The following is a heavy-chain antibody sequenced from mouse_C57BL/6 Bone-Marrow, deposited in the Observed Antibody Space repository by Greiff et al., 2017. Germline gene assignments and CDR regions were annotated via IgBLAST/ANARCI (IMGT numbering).Heavy chain of an antibody. CDR2: IDPETGGT. J-gene: IGHJ3*01. CDR1: GYTFTDYE. V-gene: IGHV1-15*01. CDR3: TRLDYYGSLPWFAY. Sequence: VQLQQSGAELVRPGASVTLSCKASGYTFTDYEMHWVKQTPVHGLEWIGAIDPETGGTAYNQKFKGKAILTADKSSSTAYMELRSLTSEDSAVYYCTRLDYYGSLPWFAYWGQGTLVTVSA. D-gene: IGHD1-1*01.